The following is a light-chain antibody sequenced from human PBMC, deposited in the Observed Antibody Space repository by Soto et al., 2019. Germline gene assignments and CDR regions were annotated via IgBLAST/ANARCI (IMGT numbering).Light chain of an antibody. V-gene: IGKV1-5*03. CDR3: QQYTSYPYT. J-gene: IGKJ2*01. CDR2: KAS. Sequence: DIQMTQSPSTLSASVGDRVTITCRASQSISSWLAWYQQKPGKAPKLLIYKASSLESGVPSRFSGSGSGTEFTLTISSPPPDDFATYYCQQYTSYPYTFGQGTKPEIK. CDR1: QSISSW.